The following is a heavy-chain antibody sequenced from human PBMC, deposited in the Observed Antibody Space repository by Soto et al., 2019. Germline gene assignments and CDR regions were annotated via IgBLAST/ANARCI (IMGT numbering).Heavy chain of an antibody. CDR1: GGSISTAGYS. J-gene: IGHJ3*02. CDR2: IFHTGST. CDR3: ARVDNYYDSSGYWKGPFDI. Sequence: PSETLSLTCAVSGGSISTAGYSWTWIRQPPGKGLEWIGYIFHTGSTYYNPSLKSRVTISVDTSKNQFSLKLSSVTAADTAVYYCARVDNYYDSSGYWKGPFDIWGQGTMVTVSS. V-gene: IGHV4-30-2*05. D-gene: IGHD3-22*01.